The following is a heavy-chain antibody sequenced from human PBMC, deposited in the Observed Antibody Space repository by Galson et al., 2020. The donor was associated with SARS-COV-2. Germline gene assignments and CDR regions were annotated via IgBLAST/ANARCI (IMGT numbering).Heavy chain of an antibody. J-gene: IGHJ4*02. CDR2: ISYDGSNK. CDR3: AREGPKYYYDSSGYYFDY. D-gene: IGHD3-22*01. V-gene: IGHV3-30*04. Sequence: GGSLRLSCAASGFTFSSYAMHWVRQAPGKGLEWVAVISYDGSNKYYADSVKGRFTISRDNSKNTLYLQMNSLRAEDTAVYYCAREGPKYYYDSSGYYFDYWGQGTLVTVSS. CDR1: GFTFSSYA.